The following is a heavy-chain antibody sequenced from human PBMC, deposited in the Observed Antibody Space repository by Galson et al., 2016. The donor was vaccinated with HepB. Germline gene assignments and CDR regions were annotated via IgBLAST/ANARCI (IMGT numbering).Heavy chain of an antibody. Sequence: SVKVSCKASGYTFTSYGISWVRQAPGQGLEWMGWISGYNGDTIYAQRLQGRVTMTRDTSTSTVYMELSSLRTEDTAVYYCARGGGKTSTMDVWGQGTTVTVSS. J-gene: IGHJ6*02. D-gene: IGHD3-16*01. V-gene: IGHV1-18*04. CDR2: ISGYNGDT. CDR1: GYTFTSYG. CDR3: ARGGGKTSTMDV.